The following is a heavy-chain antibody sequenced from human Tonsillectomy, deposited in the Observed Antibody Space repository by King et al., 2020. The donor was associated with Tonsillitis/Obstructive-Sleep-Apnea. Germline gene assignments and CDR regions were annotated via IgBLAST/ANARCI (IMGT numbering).Heavy chain of an antibody. CDR2: IKSGGSNI. Sequence: VQLVESGGGLVQPGGSLRLSCEASGYTFSSYEMNWVRQAPGKGLEWLSYIKSGGSNIYYADSVKGRFTISRDNAKNSLYLQMNSLRAEDTAVYYCARAGYCSGGNCYSTLFDYWGQGTLVTVSS. CDR3: ARAGYCSGGNCYSTLFDY. J-gene: IGHJ4*02. V-gene: IGHV3-48*03. D-gene: IGHD2-15*01. CDR1: GYTFSSYE.